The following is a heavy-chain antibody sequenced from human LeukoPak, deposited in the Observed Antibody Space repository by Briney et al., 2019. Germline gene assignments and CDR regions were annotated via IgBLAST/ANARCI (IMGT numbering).Heavy chain of an antibody. D-gene: IGHD3-22*01. CDR3: ARGGFPYYYDSSGYNLGY. J-gene: IGHJ4*02. CDR2: INPNSGDT. CDR1: GYTFTGYY. V-gene: IGHV1-2*02. Sequence: ASVKVSCKASGYTFTGYYMHWVRQAPGQGLEWMGWINPNSGDTKYAQRFQGRVTMTRDTSISTAYMELSSLRSEDTAVYYCARGGFPYYYDSSGYNLGYRGQGTLVTVSS.